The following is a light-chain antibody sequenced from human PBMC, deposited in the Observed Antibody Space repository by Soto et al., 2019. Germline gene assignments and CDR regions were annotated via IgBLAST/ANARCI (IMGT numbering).Light chain of an antibody. Sequence: DIQMTQSPSNLSASVGDRVTITCLASQSISSWLAWHQQKPGKAPQLLIYKASSLESRVPSSFRGSGSGTEFTPTISRLQPDDFATYYRQQYNSYSTFGKGTKVDIK. CDR2: KAS. V-gene: IGKV1-5*03. CDR1: QSISSW. J-gene: IGKJ1*01. CDR3: QQYNSYST.